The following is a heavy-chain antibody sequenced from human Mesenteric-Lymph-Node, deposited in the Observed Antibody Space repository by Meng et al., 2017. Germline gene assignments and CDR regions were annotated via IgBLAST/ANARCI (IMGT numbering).Heavy chain of an antibody. V-gene: IGHV4-4*02. CDR3: ARDPTGGEDHQRV. Sequence: QVLLPESGPVLVKPSGTLSLPCAVSGGAISSSNWWSWVRQPPGKGLEWIGKIYHSGITIYNPSLKSRVTMSVDNSKNQFSLKLNSMTAADTAVYYCARDPTGGEDHQRVWGQGTLVTVSS. D-gene: IGHD1-14*01. CDR1: GGAISSSNW. J-gene: IGHJ4*02. CDR2: IYHSGIT.